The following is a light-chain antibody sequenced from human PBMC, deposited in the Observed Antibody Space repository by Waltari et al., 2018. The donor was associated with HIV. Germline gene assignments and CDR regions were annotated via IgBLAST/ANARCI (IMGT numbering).Light chain of an antibody. J-gene: IGLJ2*01. Sequence: QSPLTQPASLSGSPGQSITISCTGTTRDVGTYNLVSWYQQNPGKAPKFIIYEVSKRHSGVSDRYYASKSGHTVCLTISGLEDEDEADYYCCSYAGSNSLVFGGGTKLTVL. CDR2: EVS. CDR1: TRDVGTYNL. CDR3: CSYAGSNSLV. V-gene: IGLV2-23*02.